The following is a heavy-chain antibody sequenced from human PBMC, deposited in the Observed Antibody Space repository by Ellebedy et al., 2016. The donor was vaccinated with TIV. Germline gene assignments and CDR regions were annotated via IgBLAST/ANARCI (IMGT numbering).Heavy chain of an antibody. CDR3: ARGGGSYSDY. CDR1: GGYISSSNW. CDR2: IYHSGNT. V-gene: IGHV4-4*02. Sequence: SETLSLTCAVSGGYISSSNWWSWVRQPPGKGLEWIGEIYHSGNTNYNPSLKRRVTISVDKSKNQFSLRLSSVSAADTAVYYCARGGGSYSDYWGQGILVTVSS. J-gene: IGHJ4*02. D-gene: IGHD1-26*01.